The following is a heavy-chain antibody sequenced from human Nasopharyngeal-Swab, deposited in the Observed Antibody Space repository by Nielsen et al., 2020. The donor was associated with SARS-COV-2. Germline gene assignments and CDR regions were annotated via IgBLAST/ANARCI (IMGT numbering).Heavy chain of an antibody. J-gene: IGHJ6*02. D-gene: IGHD1-1*01. V-gene: IGHV3-23*01. CDR1: EFTFSSYA. CDR2: ISGSGGST. CDR3: ARDYIVEHYYYGMDV. Sequence: GASLTISCAASEFTFSSYAMSWVRQAPGKGLEWVSAISGSGGSTYYADSVKGRFTISRDNAKNSLYLQMNSLRAEDTAVYYCARDYIVEHYYYGMDVWGQGTTVTVSS.